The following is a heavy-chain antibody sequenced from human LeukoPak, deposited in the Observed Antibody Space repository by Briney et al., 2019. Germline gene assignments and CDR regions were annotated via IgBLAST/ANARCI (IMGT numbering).Heavy chain of an antibody. CDR2: ISYDGSNK. CDR1: GFTFSSYG. J-gene: IGHJ4*02. CDR3: AKVHDSSGYYCGPTDPFDY. V-gene: IGHV3-30*18. D-gene: IGHD3-22*01. Sequence: QPGGSLRLSCAASGFTFSSYGMHWVRQAPGKGLEWVAVISYDGSNKYYADSVKGRFTISRDNSKNTLYLQMNSLRAEDTAVYYCAKVHDSSGYYCGPTDPFDYWGQGTLVTVSS.